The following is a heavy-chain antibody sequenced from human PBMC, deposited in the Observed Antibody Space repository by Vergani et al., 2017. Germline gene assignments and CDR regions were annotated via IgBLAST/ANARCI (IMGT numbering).Heavy chain of an antibody. V-gene: IGHV4-39*01. CDR1: GGSISSSSYY. CDR3: ARHRRHVLLWFGESFDY. D-gene: IGHD3-10*01. Sequence: QLQLQESGPGLVKPSETLSLTCTVSGGSISSSSYYWGWIRQPPGKGLEWIGSIYYSGSTYYNPSLKRRVTISVDTSKNQFSLKLSSVTAADTAVYYCARHRRHVLLWFGESFDYWGQGTLVTVSS. J-gene: IGHJ4*02. CDR2: IYYSGST.